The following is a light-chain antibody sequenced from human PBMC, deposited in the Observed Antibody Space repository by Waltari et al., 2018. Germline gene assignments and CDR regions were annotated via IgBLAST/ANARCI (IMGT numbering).Light chain of an antibody. J-gene: IGLJ1*01. CDR3: HVWETSRDYQGF. CDR1: DIGSKS. Sequence: SYVLTQPPSVSVAPGQTATITCGGSDIGSKSVHWYQQKAGQAPLMVIYNDADRPSGFPDLFSGSNSANTATLAISRVEAGDEADYYCHVWETSRDYQGFFGTGTKVTVL. CDR2: NDA. V-gene: IGLV3-21*02.